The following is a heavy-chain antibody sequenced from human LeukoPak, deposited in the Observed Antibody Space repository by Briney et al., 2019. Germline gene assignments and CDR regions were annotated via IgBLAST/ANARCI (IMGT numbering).Heavy chain of an antibody. CDR3: ARGAGYDFWSGYVPHYFDY. D-gene: IGHD3-3*01. CDR2: ISAYNGNT. CDR1: GYTFTSYG. Sequence: AASVKVSCKASGYTFTSYGISWVRQAPGQGLEWMGWISAYNGNTNYSQKLQGRVTMPTDRSTSTAYMEMRSLRSDDTAVYYCARGAGYDFWSGYVPHYFDYWGQGTLVTVSS. V-gene: IGHV1-18*01. J-gene: IGHJ4*02.